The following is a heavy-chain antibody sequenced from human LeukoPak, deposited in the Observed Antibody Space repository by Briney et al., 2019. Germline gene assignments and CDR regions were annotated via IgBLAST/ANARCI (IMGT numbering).Heavy chain of an antibody. CDR2: ISSSRSTI. J-gene: IGHJ3*02. Sequence: PGGSLRLSCAASGFTFSSYSMNWVRQAPGKGLEWASYISSSRSTIYYADSVKGRFTISRDNTKNSLSLQMSSLREEDTAVYYCARLRQGRDFDIWGQGTMVTVSS. CDR1: GFTFSSYS. CDR3: ARLRQGRDFDI. V-gene: IGHV3-48*02.